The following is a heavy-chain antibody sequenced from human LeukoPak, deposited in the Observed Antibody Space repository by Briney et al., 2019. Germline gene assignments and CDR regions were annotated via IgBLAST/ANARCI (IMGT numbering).Heavy chain of an antibody. D-gene: IGHD2-2*01. CDR1: GYTVTGYY. Sequence: ASLKVSCKASGYTVTGYYMHWVRQAPGQGLEWIGRINPNSGGTNYAQKFQGRVTMTRDTSISTAYMELSRLRSDDTAVYYCASTVGVVPARFDYWGQGTLVTVSS. J-gene: IGHJ4*02. CDR3: ASTVGVVPARFDY. V-gene: IGHV1-2*06. CDR2: INPNSGGT.